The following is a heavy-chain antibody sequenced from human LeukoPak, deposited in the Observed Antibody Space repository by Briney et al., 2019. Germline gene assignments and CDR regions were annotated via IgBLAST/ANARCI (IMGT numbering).Heavy chain of an antibody. CDR3: AKTALYSSSWYNLYYYYMDV. J-gene: IGHJ6*03. D-gene: IGHD6-13*01. CDR1: GFTFSSYA. CDR2: ISYDGSNK. V-gene: IGHV3-30*04. Sequence: AGGSLRLSCAASGFTFSSYAMHWVRQAPGKGLEWVAVISYDGSNKYYADSVKGRFTISRDNSKNTLYLQMNSLRAEDTAVYYCAKTALYSSSWYNLYYYYMDVWGKGTTVTISS.